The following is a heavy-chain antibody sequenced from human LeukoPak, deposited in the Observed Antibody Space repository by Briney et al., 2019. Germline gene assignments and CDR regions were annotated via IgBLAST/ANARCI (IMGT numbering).Heavy chain of an antibody. J-gene: IGHJ5*02. CDR3: ARDSPSLTGTTLNWFDP. V-gene: IGHV1-3*01. Sequence: ASVKVSCKASGYTSIKYAMHWVRQAPGQRLEWMGWINADNGNTKYSQKFQGRVTMTRDTPASTAYMELSSLRSEDTAVYYCARDSPSLTGTTLNWFDPWGQGTLVTVSS. D-gene: IGHD1-7*01. CDR1: GYTSIKYA. CDR2: INADNGNT.